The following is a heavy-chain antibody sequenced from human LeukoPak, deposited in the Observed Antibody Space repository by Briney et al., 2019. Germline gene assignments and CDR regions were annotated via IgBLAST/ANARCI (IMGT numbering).Heavy chain of an antibody. CDR1: GFTFSSYE. Sequence: GGSLRLSCAASGFTFSSYEMNWVRQAPGKGLEWVSYISSSGSTIYYADSVKGRFTISRDNAKNSLYLQMNTLRAEDTAVYYCARGIVRFDYWGQGTLVTVSS. D-gene: IGHD2/OR15-2a*01. CDR3: ARGIVRFDY. V-gene: IGHV3-48*03. J-gene: IGHJ4*02. CDR2: ISSSGSTI.